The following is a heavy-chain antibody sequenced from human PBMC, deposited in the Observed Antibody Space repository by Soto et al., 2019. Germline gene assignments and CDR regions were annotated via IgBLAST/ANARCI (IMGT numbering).Heavy chain of an antibody. CDR2: IYYSGST. J-gene: IGHJ4*02. CDR1: GGSISSGDYY. Sequence: QVQLPESGPGLVKPSQTLSLTCTVSGGSISSGDYYWSWIRQPPGKGLEWIGYIYYSGSTYYNPSLKSRVTIAVDTAKHQSSLKLSSVTAADTAVYYCARSPDCGGDCYSWTHFDYWGQGTLVTVSS. V-gene: IGHV4-30-4*01. CDR3: ARSPDCGGDCYSWTHFDY. D-gene: IGHD2-21*02.